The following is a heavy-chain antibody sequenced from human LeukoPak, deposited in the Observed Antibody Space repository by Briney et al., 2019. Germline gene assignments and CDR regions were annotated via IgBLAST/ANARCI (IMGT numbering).Heavy chain of an antibody. CDR1: GYTFTGYY. D-gene: IGHD1-1*01. J-gene: IGHJ5*02. Sequence: PVASVKVSCKASGYTFTGYYMHWVRQAPGQGLEWMGWINPNSGGTNYAQKFQGRVTMTRDTSISTAYMELSRLRSDDTAVYYCARDRSRLEPALNWFDPWGQGTLVTVSS. CDR2: INPNSGGT. V-gene: IGHV1-2*02. CDR3: ARDRSRLEPALNWFDP.